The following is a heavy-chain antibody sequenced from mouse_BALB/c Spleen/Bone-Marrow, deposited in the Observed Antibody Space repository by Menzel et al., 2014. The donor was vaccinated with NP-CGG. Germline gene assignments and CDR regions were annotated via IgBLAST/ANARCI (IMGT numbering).Heavy chain of an antibody. Sequence: VQLQQSGAELAKPGASVKMSCEASGYTFTSYWMHWVKQRPGQGLEWIGYIYPSTGYTEYNQKFKDKATLTADKSSSTAYMQLSSLTSDDSAVYYCARGGIYDGYSYWGQGTLVTVSA. CDR3: ARGGIYDGYSY. CDR1: GYTFTSYW. D-gene: IGHD2-3*01. CDR2: IYPSTGYT. V-gene: IGHV1-7*01. J-gene: IGHJ3*01.